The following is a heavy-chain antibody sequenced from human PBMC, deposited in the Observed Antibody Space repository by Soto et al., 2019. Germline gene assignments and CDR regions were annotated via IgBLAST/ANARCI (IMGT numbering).Heavy chain of an antibody. Sequence: QVQLVQSGAEVKKPGSSVKVSCKASGGIFSTYAISWLRQAPGQGLEWMGGIIPLFGTPNYAQRFQGRVTITADEATRTAYMELSRLRAEDTAVYYCARDRDDYGSGNYYNRIDFWGQGTLVTVYS. CDR3: ARDRDDYGSGNYYNRIDF. CDR2: IIPLFGTP. CDR1: GGIFSTYA. V-gene: IGHV1-69*01. D-gene: IGHD3-10*01. J-gene: IGHJ4*02.